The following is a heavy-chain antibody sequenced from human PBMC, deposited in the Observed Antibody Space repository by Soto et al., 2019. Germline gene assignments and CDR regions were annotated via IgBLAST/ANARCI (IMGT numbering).Heavy chain of an antibody. V-gene: IGHV3-30*18. CDR2: ISHEESKT. Sequence: SLRLSCAPTGFTFNYYAINWVRQAPGKWLEWVAVISHEESKTNYADSVKDRVTISRDNHKGTEYLKILRLKNEENAEYDCVKDINGNRDGKHHGGDYWGQGTLVTVSS. D-gene: IGHD1-20*01. CDR3: VKDINGNRDGKHHGGDY. J-gene: IGHJ4*02. CDR1: GFTFNYYA.